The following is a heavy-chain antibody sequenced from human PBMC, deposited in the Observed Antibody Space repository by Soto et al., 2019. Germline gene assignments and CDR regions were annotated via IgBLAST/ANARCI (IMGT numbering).Heavy chain of an antibody. V-gene: IGHV3-15*01. CDR2: IKRKTDGVTT. J-gene: IGHJ6*03. Sequence: GGSLRLSCAVSGFTFSNAWMSWVRQAPGKGLEWVGRIKRKTDGVTTDYAAPVEGRFTISKDDSKNTRYLQMNSQKTADTAVYYCTTGLIPTPYYYYYYMDVWGKGTTVTVSS. D-gene: IGHD3-16*01. CDR3: TTGLIPTPYYYYYYMDV. CDR1: GFTFSNAW.